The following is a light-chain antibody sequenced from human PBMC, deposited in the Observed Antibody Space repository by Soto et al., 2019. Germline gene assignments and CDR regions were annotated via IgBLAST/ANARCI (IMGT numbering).Light chain of an antibody. J-gene: IGLJ2*01. Sequence: QPVLTQPASVSGSLGQSITISCTGTSSDVGGYNYVSWYQQHPGKDPKVVIFEVTKRPSGVSSRFSGSKSGNTASLTVSGLQAEDEGDYYCSSYTSSSTVLFGGGTKVTVL. CDR3: SSYTSSSTVL. CDR1: SSDVGGYNY. V-gene: IGLV2-14*01. CDR2: EVT.